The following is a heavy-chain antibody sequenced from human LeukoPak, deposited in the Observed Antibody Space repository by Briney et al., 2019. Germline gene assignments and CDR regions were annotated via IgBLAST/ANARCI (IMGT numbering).Heavy chain of an antibody. CDR2: ISYDGSNK. V-gene: IGHV3-30*18. J-gene: IGHJ4*02. CDR1: GFTFSSYA. Sequence: GGSLRLSCAASGFTFSSYAMSWVRQAPGKGLEWGAVISYDGSNKYYADSVKGRFTISRDTSKNTLFLQMNSLRAEDTAVYYCAKDKGLLRGLFDYWGQGTLVTVSS. D-gene: IGHD3-10*01. CDR3: AKDKGLLRGLFDY.